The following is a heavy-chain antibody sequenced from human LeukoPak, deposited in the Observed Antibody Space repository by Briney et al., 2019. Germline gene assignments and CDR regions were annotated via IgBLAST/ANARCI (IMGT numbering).Heavy chain of an antibody. CDR3: AKTDLGYSSSWYQPDY. Sequence: PGGSLRLSCAASGFTFSSYGMHWVRQAPGKGLEWVAFIRYDGSNKYYADSVKGRFTISRDNSKNTLYLPMNSLRTEDKAGYYCAKTDLGYSSSWYQPDYWGQGTLVTVSS. CDR2: IRYDGSNK. V-gene: IGHV3-30*02. D-gene: IGHD6-13*01. J-gene: IGHJ4*02. CDR1: GFTFSSYG.